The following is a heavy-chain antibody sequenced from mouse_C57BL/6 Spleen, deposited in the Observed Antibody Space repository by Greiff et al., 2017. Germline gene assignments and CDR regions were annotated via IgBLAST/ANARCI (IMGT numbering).Heavy chain of an antibody. D-gene: IGHD1-1*01. CDR2: INPNNGGT. J-gene: IGHJ1*03. CDR3: ARMDYYGSSYWYFDV. CDR1: GYTFTDYY. V-gene: IGHV1-26*01. Sequence: VQLQQSGPELVKPGASVKISCKASGYTFTDYYMNWVKQSHGKSLEWIGDINPNNGGTSYNQKLKGKATLTVDKSSSTAYMELRSLTSEDSAVYYCARMDYYGSSYWYFDVWGTGTTVTVSS.